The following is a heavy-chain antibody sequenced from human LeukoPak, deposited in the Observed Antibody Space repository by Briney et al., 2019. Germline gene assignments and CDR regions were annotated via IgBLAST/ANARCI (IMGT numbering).Heavy chain of an antibody. V-gene: IGHV3-30*18. Sequence: PGGSLRLSCAASGFTFSSYGMHWVRQAPGKGLEWVAVISYDGSNKYYADSVKGRFTISRDNSKNTLYLQMNSLRAEDTAVYYCAKDGRRYSGSYFAAFDIWGQGTMVTVSS. J-gene: IGHJ3*02. D-gene: IGHD1-26*01. CDR3: AKDGRRYSGSYFAAFDI. CDR2: ISYDGSNK. CDR1: GFTFSSYG.